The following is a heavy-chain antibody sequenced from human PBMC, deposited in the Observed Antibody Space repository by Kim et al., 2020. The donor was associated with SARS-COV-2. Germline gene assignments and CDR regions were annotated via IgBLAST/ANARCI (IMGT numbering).Heavy chain of an antibody. J-gene: IGHJ4*02. Sequence: ASVKVSCKASGYTFTSYGISWVRQAPGQGLEWMGWISAYNGNTNYAQKLQGRVTMTTDTSTSTAYMELRSLRSDDTAVYYCAREGGEWLERLDIDYWGQGTLVTVSS. CDR2: ISAYNGNT. CDR3: AREGGEWLERLDIDY. CDR1: GYTFTSYG. D-gene: IGHD1-1*01. V-gene: IGHV1-18*01.